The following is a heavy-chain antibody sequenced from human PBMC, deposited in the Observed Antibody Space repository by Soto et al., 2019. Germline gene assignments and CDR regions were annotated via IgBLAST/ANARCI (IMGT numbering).Heavy chain of an antibody. CDR3: GRLPVSFSSSVDQ. Sequence: SETLSLTCTVSGGSIRSYYWSWIRQPPGKGLEWIGYIYHSGYTKNNPSLKSRVTISIDTSRNQFSLSLASVTAADTSFYFCGRLPVSFSSSVDQWGQGTLVTVSS. D-gene: IGHD6-25*01. CDR1: GGSIRSYY. CDR2: IYHSGYT. V-gene: IGHV4-59*08. J-gene: IGHJ4*02.